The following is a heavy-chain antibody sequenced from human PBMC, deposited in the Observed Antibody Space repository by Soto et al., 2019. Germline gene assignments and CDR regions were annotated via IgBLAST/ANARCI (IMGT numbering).Heavy chain of an antibody. CDR3: ARGIATGQLDP. V-gene: IGHV1-3*01. Sequence: ASVKVSCKASGYTFTRYTMNWVRQAPGQRLEWMGWINPDNGNTKSSQKFQDRVIITRDTSASTAYMDLSSLRSEDTAVYYCARGIATGQLDPWGQGTLVAVSS. CDR1: GYTFTRYT. J-gene: IGHJ5*02. CDR2: INPDNGNT. D-gene: IGHD2-15*01.